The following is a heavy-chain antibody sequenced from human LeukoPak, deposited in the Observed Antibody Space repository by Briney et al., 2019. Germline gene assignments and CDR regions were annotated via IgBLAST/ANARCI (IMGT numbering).Heavy chain of an antibody. Sequence: PSEILSLTCAVSGYSISSGYYWGWIRQPPGKGLEWIGSIYHSGSTYYNPSLKSRVTISVDTSKNQFSLKLSSVTAADTAVYYCARRDSGSPWDYWGQGTLVTVSS. CDR3: ARRDSGSPWDY. CDR1: GYSISSGYY. D-gene: IGHD1-26*01. J-gene: IGHJ4*02. CDR2: IYHSGST. V-gene: IGHV4-38-2*01.